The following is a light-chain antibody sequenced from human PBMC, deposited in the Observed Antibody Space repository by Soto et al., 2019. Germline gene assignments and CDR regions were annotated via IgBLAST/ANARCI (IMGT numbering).Light chain of an antibody. J-gene: IGKJ5*01. CDR1: QGISSY. V-gene: IGKV1-9*01. Sequence: IQFTQSAPFVSASLGGRVTITCRASQGISSYLAWYQQKPGKAPKLLIYTASTLQSGVPSRLSGSASGTEFPLTISSMQPEDFATYYCQQYSNLITFGQGTRLEIK. CDR3: QQYSNLIT. CDR2: TAS.